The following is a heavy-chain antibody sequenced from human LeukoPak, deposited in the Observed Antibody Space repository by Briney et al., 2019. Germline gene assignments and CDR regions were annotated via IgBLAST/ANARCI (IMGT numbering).Heavy chain of an antibody. Sequence: GASVKVSCKASGYTFTGYYMHWVRQAPGQGLEWMGWINPNSGGTNYAQKFQGRVNMTRDTSISTAYTELSRLRSDDTAVYYCARDRGKTGDLNFFDYWGQGTLVTVSS. V-gene: IGHV1-2*02. J-gene: IGHJ4*02. CDR3: ARDRGKTGDLNFFDY. D-gene: IGHD7-27*01. CDR2: INPNSGGT. CDR1: GYTFTGYY.